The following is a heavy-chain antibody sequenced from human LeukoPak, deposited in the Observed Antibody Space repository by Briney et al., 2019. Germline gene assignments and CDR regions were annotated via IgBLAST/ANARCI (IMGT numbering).Heavy chain of an antibody. CDR2: ISAYNGNT. CDR1: GYTFTSYG. Sequence: ASVKVSCKASGYTFTSYGISWVRQAPGQGLEWMGWISAYNGNTNYAQKLQGRVTMTTDTSTSTAYMELRSLRSDDTAVYYCAHVPPPPEVVVDQPATDNAFDIWAQGTMVTGSA. J-gene: IGHJ3*02. V-gene: IGHV1-18*01. CDR3: AHVPPPPEVVVDQPATDNAFDI. D-gene: IGHD2-2*01.